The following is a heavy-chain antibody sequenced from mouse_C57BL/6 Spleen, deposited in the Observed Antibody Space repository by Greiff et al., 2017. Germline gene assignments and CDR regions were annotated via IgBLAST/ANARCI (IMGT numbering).Heavy chain of an antibody. V-gene: IGHV1-59*01. Sequence: VQLQQPGAELVRPGTSVKLSCKASGYTFTSYWMHWVKQRPGQGLEWIGVIDPSDSATNYNQKFKGKATLTVDTSSSTAYMQLSSLTSEDSAVYYCARRAVYYYAMDYWGQGTSVTVSS. CDR1: GYTFTSYW. CDR3: ARRAVYYYAMDY. CDR2: IDPSDSAT. J-gene: IGHJ4*01. D-gene: IGHD3-3*01.